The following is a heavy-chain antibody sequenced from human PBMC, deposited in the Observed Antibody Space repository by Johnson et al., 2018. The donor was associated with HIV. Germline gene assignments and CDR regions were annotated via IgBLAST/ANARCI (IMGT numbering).Heavy chain of an antibody. D-gene: IGHD6-19*01. V-gene: IGHV3-66*01. CDR1: GFSFSDYY. J-gene: IGHJ3*02. CDR2: LYSSGKT. Sequence: VQLVESGGGLVKPGGSLRLSCAASGFSFSDYYMSWIRQAPGKGLELVSLLYSSGKTYYADSVKGRFTISRDYSKNTLYLQMNGLSDEDTADYYCVRDQGSGWPTNAFDIWGRGTRVTVSS. CDR3: VRDQGSGWPTNAFDI.